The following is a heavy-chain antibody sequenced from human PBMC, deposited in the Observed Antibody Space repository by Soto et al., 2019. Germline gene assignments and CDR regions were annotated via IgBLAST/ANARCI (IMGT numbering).Heavy chain of an antibody. CDR1: GFTFSSYA. J-gene: IGHJ4*02. CDR3: ANRHQPTYYYDSSGYYPHGG. CDR2: ISGSGGST. D-gene: IGHD3-22*01. Sequence: EVQLLESGGGLVQPGGSLRLSCAASGFTFSSYAMSWVRQAPGKGLEWVSAISGSGGSTYYADSVKGRFTISRDNSKNTLYMQMNSRRAEDTAVYYCANRHQPTYYYDSSGYYPHGGWGQGTLVTVSS. V-gene: IGHV3-23*01.